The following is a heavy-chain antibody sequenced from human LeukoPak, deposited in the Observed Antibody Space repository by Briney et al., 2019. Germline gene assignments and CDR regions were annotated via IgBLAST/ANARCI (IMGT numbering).Heavy chain of an antibody. CDR2: IYYSGST. CDR3: ARVLRWELPPDY. Sequence: SETLSLTCTVSGGSISSYYWSWIRQPPGKGLEWIGYIYYSGSTNYNPSLKSRVTISVDTSKNQFSLKLSSVTAADTAVYYCARVLRWELPPDYWGQGTLVTVSS. J-gene: IGHJ4*02. V-gene: IGHV4-59*01. D-gene: IGHD1-26*01. CDR1: GGSISSYY.